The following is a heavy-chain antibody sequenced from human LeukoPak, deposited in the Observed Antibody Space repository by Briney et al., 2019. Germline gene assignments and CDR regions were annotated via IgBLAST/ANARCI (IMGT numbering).Heavy chain of an antibody. Sequence: GRSLRLSCAASGFIFNSYAMHWVGQSPGKGLEWVAVISYDGSNKDHAGSVKGRVTISRDTSKNTLYLQMNSLRVEDTAVYYCARGGTEIDYRYYGMDVWGQGTTVTVSS. CDR1: GFIFNSYA. D-gene: IGHD3-16*01. CDR3: ARGGTEIDYRYYGMDV. V-gene: IGHV3-30*04. J-gene: IGHJ6*02. CDR2: ISYDGSNK.